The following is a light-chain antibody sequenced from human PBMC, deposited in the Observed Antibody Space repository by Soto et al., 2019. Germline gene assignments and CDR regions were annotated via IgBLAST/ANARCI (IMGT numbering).Light chain of an antibody. V-gene: IGLV2-14*01. CDR3: SSYTSSSPRV. CDR1: SSDVGGYNY. Sequence: QSVLTQPASVSGSPGQSITISCTGTSSDVGGYNYVSWYQQHPGIAPKLMIYDVSNRPSGVSNRFSGSKSGNTASLTISGLQAEDEADYYCSSYTSSSPRVFRGGTKLTVL. CDR2: DVS. J-gene: IGLJ2*01.